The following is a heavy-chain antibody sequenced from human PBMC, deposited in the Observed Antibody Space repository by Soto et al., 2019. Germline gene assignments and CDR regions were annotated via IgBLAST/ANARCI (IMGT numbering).Heavy chain of an antibody. CDR1: GFTFSDCD. CDR3: AGGEMATVHFDY. J-gene: IGHJ4*02. D-gene: IGHD4-4*01. Sequence: QVQLVESGGGLVKPGGSLRLSCAASGFTFSDCDMSWIRQAPGKGLEWVSYISRSGSSIYYADSVKGRFTISRDDAKNSLYLQMNSLRAEDTAVYYCAGGEMATVHFDYWGQGALVTVSS. CDR2: ISRSGSSI. V-gene: IGHV3-11*01.